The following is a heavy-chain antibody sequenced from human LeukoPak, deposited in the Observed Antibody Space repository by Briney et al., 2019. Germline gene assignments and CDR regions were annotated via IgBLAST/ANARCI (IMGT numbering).Heavy chain of an antibody. CDR1: GFTFSSYG. J-gene: IGHJ6*02. CDR2: ISYDGSNK. Sequence: GRSLRLSCAASGFTFSSYGMHWVRQAPGKGLEWVAVISYDGSNKYYADSVKGRFTISRDNSKNTLCLQMNSLRAEDTAVYYCAKSLVVTENDYYYYGMDVWGQGTTVTVSS. V-gene: IGHV3-30*18. CDR3: AKSLVVTENDYYYYGMDV. D-gene: IGHD3-22*01.